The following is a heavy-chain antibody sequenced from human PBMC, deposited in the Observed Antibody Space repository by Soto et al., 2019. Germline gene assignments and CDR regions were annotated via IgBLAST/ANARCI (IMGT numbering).Heavy chain of an antibody. CDR1: GYTFTIYG. CDR2: ISAYNGNN. V-gene: IGHV1-18*01. Sequence: APVKVSCKGSGYTFTIYGISWVRQATGQGLEWMGWISAYNGNNMYHADSVKGRFTISRDNSKNTLYLQMNSLRTEDTAVYYCARDSDLGAAGYYFDSWGPGTLVTVSS. CDR3: ARDSDLGAAGYYFDS. J-gene: IGHJ4*02. D-gene: IGHD6-13*01.